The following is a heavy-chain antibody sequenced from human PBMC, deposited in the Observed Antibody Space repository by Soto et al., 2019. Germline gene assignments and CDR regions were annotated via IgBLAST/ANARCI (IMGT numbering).Heavy chain of an antibody. CDR2: INPRGGST. D-gene: IGHD1-26*01. Sequence: QVQLVQSGAEVKKPGASVNVSCKASGYTFTSYYMHWVRQAPGQGLEWMGIINPRGGSTTYAQKFQGRVTVTRDTSTSTVYMELSNLRSDDTAIYYCARVALSGGGWLDPWGQGTPVTVSS. CDR3: ARVALSGGGWLDP. J-gene: IGHJ5*02. V-gene: IGHV1-46*01. CDR1: GYTFTSYY.